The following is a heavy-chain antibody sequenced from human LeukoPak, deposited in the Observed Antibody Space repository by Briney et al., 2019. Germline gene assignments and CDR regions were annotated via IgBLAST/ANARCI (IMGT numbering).Heavy chain of an antibody. CDR1: GFTFSSYA. CDR3: ARDIRLDGEYYYFAMDV. Sequence: GRSLRLSCAASGFTFSSYAMHWVRQAPGKGLEWVAVISYDGSNKYYADPVNRRFIISGDNSKNTLYLQMNSLRAEDTAVYYCARDIRLDGEYYYFAMDVWGQGTTVTVSS. J-gene: IGHJ6*02. D-gene: IGHD4-17*01. V-gene: IGHV3-30-3*01. CDR2: ISYDGSNK.